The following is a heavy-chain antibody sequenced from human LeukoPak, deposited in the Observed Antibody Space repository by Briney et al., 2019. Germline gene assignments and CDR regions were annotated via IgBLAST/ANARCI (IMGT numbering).Heavy chain of an antibody. CDR1: GGTFSSYA. Sequence: SVKVSCKASGGTFSSYAITWVRQAPGQGLEWMGRIIPIFGTTKYEQKFQGRVTITTDESTSTTYMDLSSLRSEDTAVYYCAREDCSGGSCYYGGPFDYWGQGTLVTVSS. V-gene: IGHV1-69*05. D-gene: IGHD2-15*01. CDR3: AREDCSGGSCYYGGPFDY. CDR2: IIPIFGTT. J-gene: IGHJ4*02.